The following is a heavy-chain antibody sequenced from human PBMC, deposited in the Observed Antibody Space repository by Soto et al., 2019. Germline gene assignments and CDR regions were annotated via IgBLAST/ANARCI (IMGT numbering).Heavy chain of an antibody. Sequence: QITLKESGPALVKPTQTLTLTCTFSGFSLSTSEVGVGWIRPPPGKALEWLAILYWDTSKLYNPSLKSRLTITKDTAKNQVVLIMTNRGPVDTGTYHWAHRTSGGGLFDYWDQGTLVTVSS. CDR2: LYWDTSK. J-gene: IGHJ4*02. D-gene: IGHD2-15*01. CDR3: AHRTSGGGLFDY. V-gene: IGHV2-5*02. CDR1: GFSLSTSEVG.